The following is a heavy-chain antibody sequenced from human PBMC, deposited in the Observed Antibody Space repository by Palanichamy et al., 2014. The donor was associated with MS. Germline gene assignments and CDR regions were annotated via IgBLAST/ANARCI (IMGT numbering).Heavy chain of an antibody. CDR2: IKPSGGST. J-gene: IGHJ4*02. D-gene: IGHD2-2*01. CDR1: GYIFTTYY. Sequence: QVQLVQSGAEVKKPGASVKVSCKASGYIFTTYYMHWVRQAPGQGLEWMGIIKPSGGSTSYAQKFQGRVTMTRDTSTSTVYMELSSLRSEDTAVYYCARAFGRYCSSTSCNFDYWGQGTLVTVSS. V-gene: IGHV1-46*01. CDR3: ARAFGRYCSSTSCNFDY.